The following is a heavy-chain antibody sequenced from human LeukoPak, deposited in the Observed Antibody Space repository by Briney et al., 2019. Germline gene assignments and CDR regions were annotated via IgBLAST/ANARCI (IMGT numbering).Heavy chain of an antibody. CDR3: ARDLRYCSSTSCPDDAFDI. V-gene: IGHV3-74*01. CDR1: GFTFTNYW. J-gene: IGHJ3*02. CDR2: IDIDGTGT. Sequence: PGGSLRLSCAASGFTFTNYWMHWVRQAPGKGLVWVSRIDIDGTGTSYADSVKGRFTISRDNSKNTLYLQMNSLRAEDTAVYYCARDLRYCSSTSCPDDAFDIWGQGTMVTVSS. D-gene: IGHD2-2*01.